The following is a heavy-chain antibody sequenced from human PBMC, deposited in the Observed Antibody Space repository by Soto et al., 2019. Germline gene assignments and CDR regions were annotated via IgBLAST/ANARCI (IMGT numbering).Heavy chain of an antibody. CDR1: GGSFSPYF. D-gene: IGHD6-19*01. V-gene: IGHV4-34*01. CDR2: INHSGST. CDR3: ARLASGWQYYYFDF. Sequence: SEALSLTCAVYGGSFSPYFWSWIRQPPGKGLEWIGEINHSGSTNYNPSLTRRATLSVDTSKNQVSLKLTSVTAADTAVYYCARLASGWQYYYFDFWGRGTPVTVSS. J-gene: IGHJ2*01.